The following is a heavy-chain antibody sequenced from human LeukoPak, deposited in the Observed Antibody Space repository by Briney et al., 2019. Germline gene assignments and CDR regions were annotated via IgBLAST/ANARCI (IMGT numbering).Heavy chain of an antibody. CDR3: ARVPRREAFDI. Sequence: KSSETLSLTCTVSGGSISNGGYYWSWIRQHPGKGLEWIGYIYYSGSTYYNPSLKSRVTISVDTSKNQFSLKLSSVTAADTAVYYCARVPRREAFDIWGQGTMVTVSS. J-gene: IGHJ3*02. V-gene: IGHV4-31*03. D-gene: IGHD1-14*01. CDR2: IYYSGST. CDR1: GGSISNGGYY.